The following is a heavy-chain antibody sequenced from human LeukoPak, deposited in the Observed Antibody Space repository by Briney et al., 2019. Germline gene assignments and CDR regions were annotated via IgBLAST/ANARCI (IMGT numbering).Heavy chain of an antibody. CDR2: INPNSGGT. V-gene: IGHV1-2*07. J-gene: IGHJ4*02. CDR1: GYIFTGYY. D-gene: IGHD6-13*01. Sequence: ASVKVSCKASGYIFTGYYMHWVRQAPGQGLEWMGWINPNSGGTNYAHKFQGRVTTTRDTSISTAYMELSRLRSDDTAVYYCARDRPPQLVRPFDYWGQGTLVTVSS. CDR3: ARDRPPQLVRPFDY.